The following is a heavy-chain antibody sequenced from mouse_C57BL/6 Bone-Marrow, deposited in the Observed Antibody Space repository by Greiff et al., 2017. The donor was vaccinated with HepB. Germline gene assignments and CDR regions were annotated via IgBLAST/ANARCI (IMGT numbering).Heavy chain of an antibody. CDR3: TRADDPYDLDY. V-gene: IGHV1-15*01. CDR2: IDPETGGT. Sequence: VQLQQSGAELVRPGASVTLSCKASGYTFTDYEMHWVKQTPVHGLEWIGAIDPETGGTAYNQKFKGKAILTADKSSSTAYMELRSLTSEDSAVYYCTRADDPYDLDYWGQGTTLTVSS. D-gene: IGHD2-12*01. J-gene: IGHJ2*01. CDR1: GYTFTDYE.